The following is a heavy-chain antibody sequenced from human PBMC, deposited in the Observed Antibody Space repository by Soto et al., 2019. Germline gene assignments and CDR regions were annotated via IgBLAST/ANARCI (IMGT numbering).Heavy chain of an antibody. Sequence: PGGSLRLSCAASGFTFSSSAMSWVRQAPGKELKRVSAVRGSGGTTYYADSVRGRFTISRDNSKNTLYLQMNSLRAEDTAIYFCARCTVDTIVTSGWCHYLDPWGQGTLVTVSS. CDR1: GFTFSSSA. D-gene: IGHD6-19*01. CDR2: VRGSGGTT. J-gene: IGHJ5*02. CDR3: ARCTVDTIVTSGWCHYLDP. V-gene: IGHV3-23*01.